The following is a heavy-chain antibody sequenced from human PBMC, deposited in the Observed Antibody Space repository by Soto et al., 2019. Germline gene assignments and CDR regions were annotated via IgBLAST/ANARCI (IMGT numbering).Heavy chain of an antibody. J-gene: IGHJ4*02. CDR2: INPSGGST. D-gene: IGHD3-10*01. CDR3: ARGGLWLGESGPYFDY. CDR1: GYTFTSYY. Sequence: QVQLVQSGAEVKKPGASVKVSCKASGYTFTSYYMHWVRQAPGQGLEWMGIINPSGGSTSYAQKFQGRVTMTRDTSTSTVYMELSSLRSEDTAVYYCARGGLWLGESGPYFDYWGQGTLVTVSS. V-gene: IGHV1-46*03.